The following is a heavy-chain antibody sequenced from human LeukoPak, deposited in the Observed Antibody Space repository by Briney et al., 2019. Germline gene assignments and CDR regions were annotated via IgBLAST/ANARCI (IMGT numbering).Heavy chain of an antibody. CDR3: ARPFHNYYYGSGSPVWFDP. J-gene: IGHJ5*02. CDR1: GFTFRSYW. CDR2: INSDGSST. Sequence: GGSLRLSCAASGFTFRSYWMHWVRQAPGKGLVWVSRINSDGSSTSYADSVKGRFTISRDNAKNTLYLQMNSLRAEDTAVYYCARPFHNYYYGSGSPVWFDPWGQGTLVTVSS. D-gene: IGHD3-10*01. V-gene: IGHV3-74*01.